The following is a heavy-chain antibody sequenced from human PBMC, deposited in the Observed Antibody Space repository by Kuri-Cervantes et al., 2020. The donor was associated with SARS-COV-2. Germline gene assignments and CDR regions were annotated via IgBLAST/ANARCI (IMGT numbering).Heavy chain of an antibody. J-gene: IGHJ6*02. D-gene: IGHD2-2*01. Sequence: GGSLRLSCAASGFTFSSYAMHWVRQAPGKGLEWVSSISSSSSYIYFADSVKGRFTISRDNAKNSLYLQMNSLRAEDTAVYYCAKLYCSSTSCYSYYYYYGMDVWGHGTTVTVSS. CDR1: GFTFSSYA. V-gene: IGHV3-21*04. CDR2: ISSSSSYI. CDR3: AKLYCSSTSCYSYYYYYGMDV.